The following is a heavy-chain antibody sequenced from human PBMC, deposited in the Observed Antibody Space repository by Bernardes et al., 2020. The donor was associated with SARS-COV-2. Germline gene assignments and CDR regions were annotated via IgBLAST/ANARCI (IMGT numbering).Heavy chain of an antibody. Sequence: ASGKVSCKASGYSFTGYYLNWVRQAPGQGLEWMGGINPNSGDTRYAQKFQGRVTMTRDTSISTAYMDLSSLRFDDTAVYYCARVSWVDYSTSPGMDVWGQGTTVTVSS. CDR2: INPNSGDT. CDR3: ARVSWVDYSTSPGMDV. CDR1: GYSFTGYY. D-gene: IGHD6-6*01. J-gene: IGHJ6*02. V-gene: IGHV1-2*02.